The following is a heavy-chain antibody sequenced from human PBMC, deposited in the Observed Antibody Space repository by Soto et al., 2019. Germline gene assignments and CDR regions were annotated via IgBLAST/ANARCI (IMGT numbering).Heavy chain of an antibody. CDR2: IVVGSGNT. J-gene: IGHJ6*02. D-gene: IGHD5-12*01. Sequence: SVKVSCKASGFTFTSSAVQWVRQARVQRLEWIGWIVVGSGNTNYAQKFQERVTITRDMSTSTAYMELSSLRSEDTAVYYCAADRDIVATIPRFYYYGMDVWGQGTTVTVSS. CDR1: GFTFTSSA. V-gene: IGHV1-58*01. CDR3: AADRDIVATIPRFYYYGMDV.